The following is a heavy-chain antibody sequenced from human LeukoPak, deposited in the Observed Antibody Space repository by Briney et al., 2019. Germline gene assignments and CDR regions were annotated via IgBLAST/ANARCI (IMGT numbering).Heavy chain of an antibody. D-gene: IGHD4-17*01. Sequence: SETLSLTCTASGGSISSYYWSWIRQPPGKGLEWIGYIYYSGSTNYNPSLKSRVTISVDTSKNQFSLKLSSVTAADTAVYYCARVPGELDYWGQGTLVTVSS. J-gene: IGHJ4*02. CDR3: ARVPGELDY. CDR1: GGSISSYY. CDR2: IYYSGST. V-gene: IGHV4-59*01.